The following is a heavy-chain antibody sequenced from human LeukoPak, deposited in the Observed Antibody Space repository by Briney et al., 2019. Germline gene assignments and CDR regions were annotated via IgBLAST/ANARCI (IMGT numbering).Heavy chain of an antibody. V-gene: IGHV4-4*07. CDR3: ARSYSSGSNDY. J-gene: IGHJ4*02. Sequence: SETLSLTCTVSGGSISNYYWSWIRQPAGKGLEWIGHIYISGSTNYNPSLKSRVTMSVDTSKNQFSLKLSSVTAADTAVYYCARSYSSGSNDYWGQGTLVIVSS. CDR1: GGSISNYY. D-gene: IGHD3-10*01. CDR2: IYISGST.